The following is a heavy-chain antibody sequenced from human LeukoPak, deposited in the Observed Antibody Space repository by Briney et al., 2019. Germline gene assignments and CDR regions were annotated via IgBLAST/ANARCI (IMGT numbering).Heavy chain of an antibody. CDR1: GGSISSSTYY. CDR3: ARAPLYGGHADWFDP. D-gene: IGHD4-17*01. J-gene: IGHJ5*02. Sequence: SETLSLTCTVSGGSISSSTYYWGWIRQPPGKGLEWIGTIYYSGSTYYNPPLKSRVTISVDRSKNQFSLRLSSVTAADTAVYYCARAPLYGGHADWFDPWGQGTLVTVSS. V-gene: IGHV4-39*07. CDR2: IYYSGST.